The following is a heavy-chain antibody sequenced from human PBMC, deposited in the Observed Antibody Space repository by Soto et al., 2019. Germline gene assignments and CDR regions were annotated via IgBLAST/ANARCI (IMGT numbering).Heavy chain of an antibody. Sequence: SETLSLTCSPYGVSFSVHYWIWLRPPPGKGREWIGEIHHSGSTNYNPSLKSRVTISVDTSKNQFSLKLSSVTAADTAVYYCARGHTYYDFWSGYYKVGPYKVYYFDYWVQGTLVTGSS. V-gene: IGHV4-34*01. CDR1: GVSFSVHY. CDR3: ARGHTYYDFWSGYYKVGPYKVYYFDY. J-gene: IGHJ4*02. D-gene: IGHD3-3*01. CDR2: IHHSGST.